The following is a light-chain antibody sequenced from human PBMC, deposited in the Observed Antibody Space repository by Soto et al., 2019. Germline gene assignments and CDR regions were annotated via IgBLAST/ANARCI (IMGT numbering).Light chain of an antibody. CDR1: QGISSY. CDR2: AAS. J-gene: IGKJ3*01. V-gene: IGKV1-9*01. Sequence: DIQLTQSPSFLSASVGDRVTITCRASQGISSYLAWYQEKPGKAPKLLIYAASTLQSGVPSRFSGSGSGTEFTLTISSLQPEDVATYYCHQLNTSPFTFGPGTKVDIK. CDR3: HQLNTSPFT.